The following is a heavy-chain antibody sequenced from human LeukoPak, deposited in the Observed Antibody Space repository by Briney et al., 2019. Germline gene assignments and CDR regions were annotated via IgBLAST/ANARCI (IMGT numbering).Heavy chain of an antibody. J-gene: IGHJ4*02. Sequence: GGSLRLSCAASGFTFSSYGMTWVRQAPGKGLEWVSYISSSSSTIYYADSVKGRFTISRDNAKNSLYLQLNSLRAEDTAVYYCARGRGYSNAFRGLAAAGADRSFDYWGQGTLVTVSS. CDR1: GFTFSSYG. V-gene: IGHV3-48*01. D-gene: IGHD6-13*01. CDR3: ARGRGYSNAFRGLAAAGADRSFDY. CDR2: ISSSSSTI.